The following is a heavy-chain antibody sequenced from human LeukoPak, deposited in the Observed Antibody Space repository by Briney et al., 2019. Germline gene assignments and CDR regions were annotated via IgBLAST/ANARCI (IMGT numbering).Heavy chain of an antibody. CDR1: GFTFSNAW. D-gene: IGHD3-16*02. J-gene: IGHJ4*02. V-gene: IGHV3-15*01. CDR2: IKSKTDGGTT. CDR3: TTAPIMITFGGVIVYFDY. Sequence: GGSLGLSCAASGFTFSNAWMSWVRQAPGKGLEWVGRIKSKTDGGTTDYAAPVKGRFTISRDDSKNTLYLQMNSLKTEDTAVYYCTTAPIMITFGGVIVYFDYWGQGTLVTVSS.